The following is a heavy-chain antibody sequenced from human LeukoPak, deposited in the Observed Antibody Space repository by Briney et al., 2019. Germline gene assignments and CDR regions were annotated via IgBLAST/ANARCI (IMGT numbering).Heavy chain of an antibody. CDR1: GGTFSSYA. CDR3: AREVYADTAMVRKVYFDY. Sequence: SVKVSCKASGGTFSSYAISWVRQAPGQGLEWMGGIIPIFGTANYAQKFQGRVTITADESTSTAYMELSSLRSEDSAVYYCAREVYADTAMVRKVYFDYWGQGTLVTVSS. J-gene: IGHJ4*02. CDR2: IIPIFGTA. D-gene: IGHD5-18*01. V-gene: IGHV1-69*13.